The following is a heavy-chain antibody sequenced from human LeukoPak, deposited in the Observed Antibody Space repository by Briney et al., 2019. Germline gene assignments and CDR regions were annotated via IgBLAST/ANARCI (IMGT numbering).Heavy chain of an antibody. CDR2: ISRSGGGP. J-gene: IGHJ1*01. D-gene: IGHD2-21*02. V-gene: IGHV3-23*01. CDR3: GKEKLAYCGGDCFGEYFQD. Sequence: GVSLRLSCAASGFTFCSYSMNWVRQAPGKGLEWISVISRSGGGPSYADPVRGRFIISRNNSKNTLHLQMHSLRAEDTAVYYCGKEKLAYCGGDCFGEYFQDWGQGTLVTVSS. CDR1: GFTFCSYS.